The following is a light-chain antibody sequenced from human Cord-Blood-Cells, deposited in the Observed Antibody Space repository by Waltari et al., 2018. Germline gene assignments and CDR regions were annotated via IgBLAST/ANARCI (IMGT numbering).Light chain of an antibody. CDR1: NSNIGSNS. CDR2: RNN. V-gene: IGLV1-47*01. J-gene: IGLJ3*02. Sequence: QSVLTQPPSASGTPGQRVIISCSGSNSNIGSNSVYWYQQLPGTAPKLLIYRNNQRPSGVPDRFSGSKSGTSASLAISGLRSEDEADYYCAAWDDSLWVFGGGTKLTVL. CDR3: AAWDDSLWV.